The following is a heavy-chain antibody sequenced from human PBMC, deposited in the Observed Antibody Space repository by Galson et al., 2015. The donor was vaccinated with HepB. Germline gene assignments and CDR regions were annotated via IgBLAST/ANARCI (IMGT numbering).Heavy chain of an antibody. V-gene: IGHV4-31*03. CDR3: ARAPSAALGNRFDP. CDR1: GGSISSVPSY. D-gene: IGHD6-6*01. Sequence: TLSLTCTVSGGSISSVPSYWSWIRQHPGKGLEWIGYIFYSGNTYYNPSLKSRVTLSLDTSKNQFSLKLTSVTAADTAVYYCARAPSAALGNRFDPWGQGVLVTVSS. CDR2: IFYSGNT. J-gene: IGHJ5*02.